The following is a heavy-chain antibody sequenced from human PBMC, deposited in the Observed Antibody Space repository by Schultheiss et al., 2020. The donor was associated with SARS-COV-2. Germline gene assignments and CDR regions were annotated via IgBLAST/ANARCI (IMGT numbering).Heavy chain of an antibody. V-gene: IGHV4-31*01. CDR2: IYYSGST. D-gene: IGHD2-15*01. J-gene: IGHJ6*02. CDR3: ARINCSGGSCFSIYYYYGMDV. Sequence: TLSLTCSVSGGSISSGGYYWSWIRQHPGKGLEWIGYIYYSGSTYYNPSLKSQVTISVDTSKNQFSLKLSSVTAADTAVYYCARINCSGGSCFSIYYYYGMDVWGQGTTVTVSS. CDR1: GGSISSGGYY.